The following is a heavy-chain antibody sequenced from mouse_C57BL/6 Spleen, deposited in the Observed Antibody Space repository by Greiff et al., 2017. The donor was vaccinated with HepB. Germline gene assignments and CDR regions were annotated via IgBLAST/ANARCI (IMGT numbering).Heavy chain of an antibody. CDR3: ARAPLITTVVGDFDY. CDR1: GYSFTDYN. V-gene: IGHV1-39*01. D-gene: IGHD1-1*01. J-gene: IGHJ2*01. Sequence: VQLKESGPELVKPGASVKISCKASGYSFTDYNMNWVKQSNGKSLEWIGVINPNYGTTSYNQKFKGKATLTVDQSSSTAYMQLNSLTSEDSAVYYCARAPLITTVVGDFDYWGQGTTLTVSS. CDR2: INPNYGTT.